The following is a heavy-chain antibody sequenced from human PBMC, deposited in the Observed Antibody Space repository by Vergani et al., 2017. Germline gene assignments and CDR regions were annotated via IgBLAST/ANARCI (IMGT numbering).Heavy chain of an antibody. CDR3: ARDTVTGSRYFDY. V-gene: IGHV3-30*02. Sequence: QVQLVESGGGVVQPGGSLRLSCVASGFTFSNYGMHWVRQAPGKGLEWVTFIRYDGSNTYYADSVKGRFTISRDNSKNTLFLQMNSLRPEDTAVYYCARDTVTGSRYFDYWGQGTFVTVSS. D-gene: IGHD6-19*01. CDR2: IRYDGSNT. CDR1: GFTFSNYG. J-gene: IGHJ4*02.